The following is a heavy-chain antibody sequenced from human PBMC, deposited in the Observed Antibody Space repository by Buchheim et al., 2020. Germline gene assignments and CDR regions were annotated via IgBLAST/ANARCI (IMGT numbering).Heavy chain of an antibody. Sequence: QLQLQESGPGLVKPSETLSLTCTVSGGSISSRSYYWGWIRQPPGKGLEWIGSIYYSGSTYYNPSLKSRVTISVDTSKNQFSLKLSSVTAADTAVYYCASGSSSSKDYYYMDVWGKGTT. CDR1: GGSISSRSYY. V-gene: IGHV4-39*01. CDR3: ASGSSSSKDYYYMDV. D-gene: IGHD6-6*01. J-gene: IGHJ6*03. CDR2: IYYSGST.